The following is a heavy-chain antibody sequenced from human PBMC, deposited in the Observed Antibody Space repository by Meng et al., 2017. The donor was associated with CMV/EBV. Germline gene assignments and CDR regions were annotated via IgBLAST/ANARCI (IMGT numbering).Heavy chain of an antibody. CDR3: AKDQSGGRSYGFVYGMDG. CDR2: IWYDGSNK. CDR1: GFTFSNYC. V-gene: IGHV3-33*06. Sequence: GESLKISCAASGFTFSNYCMHWVRQAPGKGLEWVAVIWYDGSNKYYADSVKGRFTISRDNSKNTLYLQMNSLRAKDTAVYHCAKDQSGGRSYGFVYGMDGWGQGTMVTVSS. D-gene: IGHD1-26*01. J-gene: IGHJ6*02.